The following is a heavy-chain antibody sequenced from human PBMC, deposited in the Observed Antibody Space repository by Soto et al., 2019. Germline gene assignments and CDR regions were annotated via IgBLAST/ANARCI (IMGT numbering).Heavy chain of an antibody. D-gene: IGHD6-25*01. V-gene: IGHV3-33*01. CDR2: IWYDGSNK. J-gene: IGHJ4*02. CDR1: GFTFSSYG. Sequence: LRLSCAASGFTFSSYGMHWVRQAPGKGLEWVAVIWYDGSNKYYADSVKGRFTISRDNSKNTLYLQMNSLRAEDTAVYYCARDRRIASALDYWGQGTLVTVSS. CDR3: ARDRRIASALDY.